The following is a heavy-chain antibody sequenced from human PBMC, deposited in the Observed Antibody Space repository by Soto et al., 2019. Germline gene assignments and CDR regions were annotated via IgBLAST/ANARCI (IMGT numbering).Heavy chain of an antibody. V-gene: IGHV3-30-3*01. J-gene: IGHJ6*02. CDR1: GFTFSRYP. CDR2: ISYDGSNK. D-gene: IGHD3-3*01. Sequence: GGSLRLSCAASGFTFSRYPMHWVRQAPGKGLEWVAVISYDGSNKYYAESVKGRFTISRDTSKNTVYLQMNSLRTEDTGVYYCKRYRVDFWSNHFQRYGMDVWGQGTTVTVSS. CDR3: KRYRVDFWSNHFQRYGMDV.